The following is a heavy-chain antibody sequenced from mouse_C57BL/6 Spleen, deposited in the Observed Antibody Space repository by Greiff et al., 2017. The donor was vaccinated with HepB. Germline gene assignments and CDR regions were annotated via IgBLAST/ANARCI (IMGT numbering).Heavy chain of an antibody. CDR2: INPGSGGT. V-gene: IGHV1-54*01. D-gene: IGHD2-4*01. J-gene: IGHJ2*01. CDR1: GYAFTNYL. CDR3: ARRGDYDGVFDY. Sequence: VQLQESGAELVRPGTSVKVSCKASGYAFTNYLIEWVKQRPGQGLEWIGVINPGSGGTNYNEKFKGKATLTADKSSSTAYMQLSSLTSEDSAVYFCARRGDYDGVFDYWGQGTTLTVSS.